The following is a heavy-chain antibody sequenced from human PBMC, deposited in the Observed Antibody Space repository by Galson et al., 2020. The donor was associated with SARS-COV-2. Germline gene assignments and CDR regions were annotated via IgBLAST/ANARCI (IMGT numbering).Heavy chain of an antibody. Sequence: SETLSLTCSVSGVSIRSGYFWAWIRQTPEKGLEWIGLIYHSGSAYYNPSLKSRVTLSVDTSKNQFSLKLTSVSAADTGMYYCARDRGVDGGISEDFDLWGRGTLVTVSS. J-gene: IGHJ2*01. D-gene: IGHD2-15*01. V-gene: IGHV4-38-2*02. CDR3: ARDRGVDGGISEDFDL. CDR2: IYHSGSA. CDR1: GVSIRSGYF.